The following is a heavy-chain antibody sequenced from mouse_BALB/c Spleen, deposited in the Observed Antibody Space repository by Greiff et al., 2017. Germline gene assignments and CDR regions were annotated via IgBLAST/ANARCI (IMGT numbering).Heavy chain of an antibody. CDR2: INPSNGRT. CDR3: ARALRITRGAYFDV. J-gene: IGHJ1*01. D-gene: IGHD1-1*01. CDR1: GYTFTSYW. V-gene: IGHV1S81*02. Sequence: QVQLQQPGAELVKPGASVKLSCKASGYTFTSYWMHWVKQRPGQGLEWIGEINPSNGRTNYNEKFKSKATLTVDKSSSTAYMQLSSLTSEDSAVYYCARALRITRGAYFDVWGAGTTVTVSS.